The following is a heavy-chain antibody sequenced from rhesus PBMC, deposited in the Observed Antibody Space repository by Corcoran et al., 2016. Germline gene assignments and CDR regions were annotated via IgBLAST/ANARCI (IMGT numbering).Heavy chain of an antibody. V-gene: IGHV4-65*01. J-gene: IGHJ4*01. CDR3: ARDNWNDGCRD. D-gene: IGHD1-7*02. CDR1: GGSVSSRTC. CDR2: ISGSSGST. Sequence: QVQLQESGPGLVKPSETLSLTCHVSGGSVSSRTCWSLIRQPPGKGLEWIGYISGSSGSTYYNPSLKSRVTISTDTSKNQFSLKLSSVTAADTAVYYCARDNWNDGCRDWGQGVLVTVSS.